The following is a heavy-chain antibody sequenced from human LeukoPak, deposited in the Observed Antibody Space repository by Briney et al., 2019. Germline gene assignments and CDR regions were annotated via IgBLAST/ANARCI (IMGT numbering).Heavy chain of an antibody. CDR1: GFTFTAYA. J-gene: IGHJ4*02. V-gene: IGHV1-3*01. CDR2: INAGNGNT. Sequence: RASVTVSCKASGFTFTAYAMHWVRQAPGQRFEWMGWINAGNGNTKYSQNFQGRVSITRDRSASTSYMELSSLRSEDTAVYYCARGCMSCDWGFDSWGLGTMVTVSS. D-gene: IGHD5-12*01. CDR3: ARGCMSCDWGFDS.